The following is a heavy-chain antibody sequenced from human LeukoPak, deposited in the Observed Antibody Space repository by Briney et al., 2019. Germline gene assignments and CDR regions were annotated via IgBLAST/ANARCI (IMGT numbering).Heavy chain of an antibody. CDR1: GFTFSSYA. V-gene: IGHV3-23*01. Sequence: GGSLRLSCAASGFTFSSYAMSWVRQAPGKGLEWVSAISGSGGSTYYADSVKGRFTISRDNSQNTVYLQMNSLRAEDTAIYYCAKREVEPGDYWGQGTLVTVSS. CDR2: ISGSGGST. D-gene: IGHD1-14*01. CDR3: AKREVEPGDY. J-gene: IGHJ4*02.